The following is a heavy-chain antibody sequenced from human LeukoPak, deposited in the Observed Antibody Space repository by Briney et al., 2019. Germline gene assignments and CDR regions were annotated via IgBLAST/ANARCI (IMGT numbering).Heavy chain of an antibody. CDR3: ARDHGYGDAVYWYFDL. CDR2: ISSSRTTI. Sequence: GGSLRLSCAASGFTFSSYSMSWVRQAPGKGLEWISFISSSRTTIYYADTVKGRFTISRDNAENSLYLQMNSLRAEDTAVYYCARDHGYGDAVYWYFDLWGRGTLVTVSS. CDR1: GFTFSSYS. J-gene: IGHJ2*01. D-gene: IGHD4-17*01. V-gene: IGHV3-48*01.